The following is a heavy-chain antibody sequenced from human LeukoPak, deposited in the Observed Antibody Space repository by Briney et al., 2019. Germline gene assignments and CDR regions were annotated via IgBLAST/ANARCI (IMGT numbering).Heavy chain of an antibody. Sequence: PGGSLRLSCAASGFTFSSYSMNWVRQAPGKGLEWVSSISSSSSYIYYADSVKGRFTISRDNAKNSLNLQMNSLRAEDTAVYYCARETRGSYVPGLDSWGQGTLVTVSS. D-gene: IGHD1-26*01. CDR3: ARETRGSYVPGLDS. CDR2: ISSSSSYI. CDR1: GFTFSSYS. J-gene: IGHJ4*02. V-gene: IGHV3-21*01.